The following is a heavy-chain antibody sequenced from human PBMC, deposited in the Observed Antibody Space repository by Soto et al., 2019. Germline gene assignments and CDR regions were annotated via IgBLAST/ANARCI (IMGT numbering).Heavy chain of an antibody. D-gene: IGHD2-2*01. CDR2: VDPSDSYT. CDR3: ARTPVNQLLGGQYYYYYGMDV. CDR1: GYNVTSYR. J-gene: IGHJ6*02. V-gene: IGHV5-10-1*01. Sequence: GEALKISRKGSGYNVTSYRISRVRQKTGKSLEWMGRVDPSDSYTNYSPSFQGHVTISADKSISTAYLQWSSLKASDTAMYYCARTPVNQLLGGQYYYYYGMDVWGQGTTVTVSS.